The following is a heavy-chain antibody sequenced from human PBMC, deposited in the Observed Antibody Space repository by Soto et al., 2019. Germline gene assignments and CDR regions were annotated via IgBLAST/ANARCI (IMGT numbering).Heavy chain of an antibody. CDR3: AKDRRAGGNYGLYSDF. CDR1: GFTFSSYG. Sequence: EVQLLESGGGLVQPGGSLRLSCAASGFTFSSYGMTWVRQAPGKGLEWVSFSSATGAGTYYADSVQGRFTISRDNSQNTLYLQMTGLRADDTAVYYCAKDRRAGGNYGLYSDFWGQGALVIVSS. D-gene: IGHD1-7*01. V-gene: IGHV3-23*01. CDR2: SSATGAGT. J-gene: IGHJ4*02.